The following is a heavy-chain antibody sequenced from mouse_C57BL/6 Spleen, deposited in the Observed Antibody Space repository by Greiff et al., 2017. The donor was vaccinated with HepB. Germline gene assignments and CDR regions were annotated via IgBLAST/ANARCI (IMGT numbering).Heavy chain of an antibody. J-gene: IGHJ2*01. CDR3: ARPGGKLITTVEYYFDY. D-gene: IGHD1-1*01. CDR2: ISSGSSTI. Sequence: EVKVVESGGGLVKPGGSLKLSCAASGFTFSDYGMHWVRQAPEKGLEWVAYISSGSSTIYYADTVKGRFTISRDNAKNTLFLQMTSLRSEDTAMYYCARPGGKLITTVEYYFDYWGQGTTLTVSS. CDR1: GFTFSDYG. V-gene: IGHV5-17*01.